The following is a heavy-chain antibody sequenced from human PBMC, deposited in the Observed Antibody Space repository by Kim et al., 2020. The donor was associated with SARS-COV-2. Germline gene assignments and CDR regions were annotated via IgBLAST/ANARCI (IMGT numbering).Heavy chain of an antibody. V-gene: IGHV5-10-1*01. Sequence: GESLKISCKGSGYSFTSYWISWVRQMPGKGLEWMGRIDPSDSYTNYSPSFQGHVTISADKSISTAYLQWSSLKASDTAMYYCARLLNIVVVTDGGMDVWGQGTTVTVSS. CDR1: GYSFTSYW. CDR2: IDPSDSYT. CDR3: ARLLNIVVVTDGGMDV. D-gene: IGHD2-21*02. J-gene: IGHJ6*02.